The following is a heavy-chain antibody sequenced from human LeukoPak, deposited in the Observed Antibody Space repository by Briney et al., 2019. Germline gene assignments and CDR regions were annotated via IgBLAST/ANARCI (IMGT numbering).Heavy chain of an antibody. D-gene: IGHD2-15*01. CDR1: GFTFDDYG. Sequence: GGSLRLSCAASGFTFDDYGMTWVRQAPGKGLEWVSGINWNGGSTGYADSVKGRFTISRDNARNSLYLQMNSLRAEDTAVYYCARDSQAYCSGGRCSMFDYWGQGNLVTVSS. CDR2: INWNGGST. J-gene: IGHJ4*02. CDR3: ARDSQAYCSGGRCSMFDY. V-gene: IGHV3-20*04.